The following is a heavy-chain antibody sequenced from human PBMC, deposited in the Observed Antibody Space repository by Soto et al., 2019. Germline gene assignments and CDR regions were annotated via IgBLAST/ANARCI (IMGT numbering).Heavy chain of an antibody. Sequence: GGSLRLSCAASGLTFDDYAMHWVRQAPGKGLEWVSGISWNSGSIGYADSVKGRFTISRDNAKNSLYLQMNSLRAEDTALYYCAKDSSSNAFDIWGQGTMVTVSS. CDR1: GLTFDDYA. D-gene: IGHD6-6*01. J-gene: IGHJ3*02. CDR3: AKDSSSNAFDI. V-gene: IGHV3-9*01. CDR2: ISWNSGSI.